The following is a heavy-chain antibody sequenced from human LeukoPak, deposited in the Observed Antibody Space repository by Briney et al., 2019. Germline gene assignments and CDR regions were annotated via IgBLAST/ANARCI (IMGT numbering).Heavy chain of an antibody. D-gene: IGHD5-18*01. CDR1: GGSISSYY. Sequence: SETLSLTCTVSGGSISSYYWSWIRLPPGKGLEWIGYIYYTGATYYNPSLKSRVTISLDTSKNQFSLKLSSVTAADAAVYYCARAGYSYGTGYYFDYWGQGALVAVSS. CDR2: IYYTGAT. J-gene: IGHJ4*02. V-gene: IGHV4-59*01. CDR3: ARAGYSYGTGYYFDY.